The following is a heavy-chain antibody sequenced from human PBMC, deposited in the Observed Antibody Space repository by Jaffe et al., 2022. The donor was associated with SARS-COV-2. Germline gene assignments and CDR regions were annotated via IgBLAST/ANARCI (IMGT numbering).Heavy chain of an antibody. V-gene: IGHV3-74*01. CDR2: IKSDGSSP. CDR1: GFNFINYW. CDR3: ARELYGDYGVDY. D-gene: IGHD4-17*01. J-gene: IGHJ4*02. Sequence: EVQLLESGGGFVQPGGSRRLSCIASGFNFINYWMHWVRQAPGRGPVWVSRIKSDGSSPTYADFVKGRFTISRDNAKNTLYLQMNGLREDDTGVYYCARELYGDYGVDYWGQGTLVTVSS.